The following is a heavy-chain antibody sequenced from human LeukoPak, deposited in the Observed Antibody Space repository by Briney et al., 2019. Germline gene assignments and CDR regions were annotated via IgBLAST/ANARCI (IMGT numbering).Heavy chain of an antibody. D-gene: IGHD1-20*01. J-gene: IGHJ4*02. V-gene: IGHV1-2*02. CDR3: TINFDPYYFDY. Sequence: ASVKVSCKTSGYTFTVYYVHWVRQAPGQGLEWLGWINPNSGDTNYAQKFQGRVTMTRDTSIGTAYMELSRLSSDDTAVYFCTINFDPYYFDYWGQGTLVTVSS. CDR1: GYTFTVYY. CDR2: INPNSGDT.